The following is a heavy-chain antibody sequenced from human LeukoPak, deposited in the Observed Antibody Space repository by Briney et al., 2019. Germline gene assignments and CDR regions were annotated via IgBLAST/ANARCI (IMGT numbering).Heavy chain of an antibody. V-gene: IGHV3-21*01. CDR1: GFTFTSYG. D-gene: IGHD3-10*01. J-gene: IGHJ4*02. CDR2: ISNTGGYI. CDR3: ARDEMYGSGSYAYFDY. Sequence: GGSLRLSCAASGFTFTSYGMNWVRQAPGKGLEWASSISNTGGYIYYADSVKGRFTISRDNAKNSLYLQLNSLRAEDTAVYYCARDEMYGSGSYAYFDYWGQGTLVTVSS.